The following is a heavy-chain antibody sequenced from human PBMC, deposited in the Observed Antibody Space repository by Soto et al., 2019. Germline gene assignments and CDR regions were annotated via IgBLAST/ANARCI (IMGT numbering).Heavy chain of an antibody. CDR3: AREGSDMIVVPNASDI. V-gene: IGHV3-48*03. D-gene: IGHD3-22*01. CDR1: GFTFSSYE. Sequence: PGGSLRLSCAASGFTFSSYEMNWVRQAPGKGLEWVSYISSSGSTIYYADSVKGRFTISRDNAKNSLYLQMNSLRAEDTAVYYCAREGSDMIVVPNASDIWGQGTMVTVSS. CDR2: ISSSGSTI. J-gene: IGHJ3*02.